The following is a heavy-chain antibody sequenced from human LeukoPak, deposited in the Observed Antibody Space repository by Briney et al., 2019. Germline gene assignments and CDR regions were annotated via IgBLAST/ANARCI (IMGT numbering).Heavy chain of an antibody. V-gene: IGHV3-66*01. Sequence: GGSLRLSCAASGFTFSSYAMTWVRQAPGKGLEWVSVIYSGGSTYYADSVKGRFTISRDNSKNTLYLQMNSLRAEDTAVYYCASYGSGSYYVAYGMDVWGQGTTVTVSS. J-gene: IGHJ6*02. D-gene: IGHD3-10*01. CDR1: GFTFSSYA. CDR2: IYSGGST. CDR3: ASYGSGSYYVAYGMDV.